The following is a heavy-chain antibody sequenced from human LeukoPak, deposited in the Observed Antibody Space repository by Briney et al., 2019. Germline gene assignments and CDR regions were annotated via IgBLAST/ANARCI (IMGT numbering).Heavy chain of an antibody. CDR3: ARGHLTPHYDSWSGTQVGYMDV. Sequence: ASLKVSCAASGYTFTTYDINWVRQGTGQGLEWMGWMNPIRGDTGNAQKSQVRVTMTRNTSISTAYMELRSLRSEDSAVYYCARGHLTPHYDSWSGTQVGYMDVWGKGTTVTVSS. CDR2: MNPIRGDT. D-gene: IGHD3-3*01. J-gene: IGHJ6*03. CDR1: GYTFTTYD. V-gene: IGHV1-8*01.